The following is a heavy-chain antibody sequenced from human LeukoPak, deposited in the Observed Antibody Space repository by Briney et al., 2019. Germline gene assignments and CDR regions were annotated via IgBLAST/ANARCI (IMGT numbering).Heavy chain of an antibody. CDR1: GFTFSTYW. CDR3: ASYRVSHGMDV. J-gene: IGHJ6*02. D-gene: IGHD1-26*01. Sequence: PGGSQRLSRAGSGFTFSTYWMAWVRQAPGKGLEWVANIKGDGSEKYHGDSVTGRFTISRDNAKNSLYLQMNSLRAEDTAIYYCASYRVSHGMDVWGQGTTVTVSS. V-gene: IGHV3-7*01. CDR2: IKGDGSEK.